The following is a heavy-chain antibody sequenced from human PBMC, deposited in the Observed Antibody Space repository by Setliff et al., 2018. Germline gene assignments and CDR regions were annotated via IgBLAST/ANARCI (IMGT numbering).Heavy chain of an antibody. V-gene: IGHV3-33*01. CDR3: ARDHAYGSRFYYYYYGMDV. J-gene: IGHJ6*02. D-gene: IGHD3-10*01. Sequence: GGSLRLSCVASGFTFSNYGMHWVRQAPGKGLEWVALIWNDGSSKFYGDSVKGRFTISRDNSKNTLYLQMDSLRAEDTAVYYCARDHAYGSRFYYYYYGMDVWGQGTTVTVSS. CDR2: IWNDGSSK. CDR1: GFTFSNYG.